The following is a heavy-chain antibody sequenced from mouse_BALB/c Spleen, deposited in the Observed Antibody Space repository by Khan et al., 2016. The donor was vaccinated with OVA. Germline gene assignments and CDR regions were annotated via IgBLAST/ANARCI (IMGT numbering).Heavy chain of an antibody. CDR2: FNPNNGGT. CDR1: GYTFTEYT. D-gene: IGHD1-2*01. V-gene: IGHV1-18*01. CDR3: TRRDYYAYYWFFDV. J-gene: IGHJ1*01. Sequence: VQLQQSGPELVKPGASVRISCKTSGYTFTEYTMHWVKQSHGKSLEWLGGFNPNNGGTSYNQKFKGKATLTVDKSSSTAYMALRSLTSEDSAVYYCTRRDYYAYYWFFDVWGAGTTVTVSS.